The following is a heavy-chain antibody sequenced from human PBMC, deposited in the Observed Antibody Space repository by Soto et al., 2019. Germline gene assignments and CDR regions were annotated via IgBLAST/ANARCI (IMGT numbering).Heavy chain of an antibody. V-gene: IGHV1-18*01. CDR1: GYTFTSYG. J-gene: IGHJ4*02. CDR2: ISAYNGNT. CDR3: ARLGFGELFFHPSDY. Sequence: ASVKVSCKASGYTFTSYGISWVRQAPGQGLEWMGWISAYNGNTNYAQKLQGRVTMTTDTSTSTAYMELSSLRSEDTAVYYCARLGFGELFFHPSDYWGQGTLVTVAS. D-gene: IGHD3-10*01.